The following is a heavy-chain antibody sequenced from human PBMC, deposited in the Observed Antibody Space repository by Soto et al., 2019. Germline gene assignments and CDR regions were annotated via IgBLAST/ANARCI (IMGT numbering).Heavy chain of an antibody. Sequence: TLCLACTVTGGSITSGVQYWTWIRHPPGEGLECFGYINHRGSFYYNPSLKSRVSMSVDTSKNQFSLNLSSVTAADTAVYYCERELPKRPGRNMDVWGQGTTVTVSS. CDR3: ERELPKRPGRNMDV. V-gene: IGHV4-31*03. D-gene: IGHD3-10*01. CDR1: GGSITSGVQY. J-gene: IGHJ6*02. CDR2: INHRGSF.